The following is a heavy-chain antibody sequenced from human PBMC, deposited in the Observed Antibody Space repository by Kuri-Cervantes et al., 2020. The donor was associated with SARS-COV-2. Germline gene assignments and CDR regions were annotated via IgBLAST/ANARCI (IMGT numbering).Heavy chain of an antibody. CDR1: GFTFSSYW. D-gene: IGHD5-12*01. J-gene: IGHJ5*02. V-gene: IGHV3-48*01. CDR3: AKSVRWLRRHWFDP. Sequence: GGSLRLSCAASGFTFSSYWMSWVRQAPGKGLEWVSYISSSSSTIYYADSVKGRFTISRDNSENTLYLQMNSLGAEDTAVYYCAKSVRWLRRHWFDPWGQGTLVTVSS. CDR2: ISSSSSTI.